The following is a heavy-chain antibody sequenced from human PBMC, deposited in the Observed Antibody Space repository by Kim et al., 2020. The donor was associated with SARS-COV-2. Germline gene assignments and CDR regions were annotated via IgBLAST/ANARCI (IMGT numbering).Heavy chain of an antibody. V-gene: IGHV1-24*01. CDR3: ATTIVGATGGFDS. Sequence: AQKFLGRATMTENTSTDTAYMELSSLRSEDTTVYYCATTIVGATGGFDSWGQGTLVTVSS. J-gene: IGHJ4*02. D-gene: IGHD1-26*01.